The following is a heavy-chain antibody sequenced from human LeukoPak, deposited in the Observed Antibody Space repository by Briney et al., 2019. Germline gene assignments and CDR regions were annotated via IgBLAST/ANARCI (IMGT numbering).Heavy chain of an antibody. CDR3: AKRVSIGGGFDY. CDR1: GFTFINYA. J-gene: IGHJ4*02. CDR2: ISGSGGSI. D-gene: IGHD3-3*01. V-gene: IGHV3-23*01. Sequence: GGSLRLSCAASGFTFINYAMSWVRQAPGKELEWVSVISGSGGSIYYADSVKGRFTISRDNSKNMLYVQMNSLRAEDTAVYYCAKRVSIGGGFDYWGQGTLVTVSS.